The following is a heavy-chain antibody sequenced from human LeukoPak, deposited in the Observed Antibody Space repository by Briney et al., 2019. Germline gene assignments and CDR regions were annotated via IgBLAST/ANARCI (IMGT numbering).Heavy chain of an antibody. CDR2: IYYSGST. CDR1: GGSISSSSYY. CDR3: ARGSTPYHAFDI. Sequence: SETLSLTCTVSGGSISSSSYYWGWVRQPPGKGLEWIGSIYYSGSTYYNPSLKSRVTISVDTSKNPFSLKLSSVTAADTAVYYCARGSTPYHAFDIWGQGTMVTVSS. D-gene: IGHD5/OR15-5a*01. J-gene: IGHJ3*02. V-gene: IGHV4-39*07.